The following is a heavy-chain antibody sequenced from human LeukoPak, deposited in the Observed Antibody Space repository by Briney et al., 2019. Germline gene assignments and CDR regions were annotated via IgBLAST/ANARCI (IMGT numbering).Heavy chain of an antibody. CDR2: INPSGGST. Sequence: ASVKVSCKASGYTFTSYYMHWVRQAPGQGLEWMGIINPSGGSTSYAQKFQGRVTMTRDTSTSTVYMELSSLRSEDTAVYYCARLAAAGTTGYYYYYMDVWGKGTTVTVSS. V-gene: IGHV1-46*01. J-gene: IGHJ6*03. CDR3: ARLAAAGTTGYYYYYMDV. D-gene: IGHD6-13*01. CDR1: GYTFTSYY.